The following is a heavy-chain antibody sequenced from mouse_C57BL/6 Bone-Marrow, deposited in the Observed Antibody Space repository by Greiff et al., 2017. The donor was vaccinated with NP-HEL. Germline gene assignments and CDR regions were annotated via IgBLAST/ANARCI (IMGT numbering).Heavy chain of an antibody. CDR3: SYCPQFAY. Sequence: VQLQQSGAELVRPGASVKLSCTASGFNIKDDYMHWVKQRPEQGLEWIGWIDPENGDTEYASKFQGKATITADTSSNTAYLQLSSLTSEDTAVYYCSYCPQFAYWGRGNLVTVSA. J-gene: IGHJ3*01. CDR2: IDPENGDT. V-gene: IGHV14-4*01. CDR1: GFNIKDDY.